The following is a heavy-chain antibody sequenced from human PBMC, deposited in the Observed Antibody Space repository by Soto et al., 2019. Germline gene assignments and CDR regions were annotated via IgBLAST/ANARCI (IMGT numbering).Heavy chain of an antibody. V-gene: IGHV3-48*02. CDR3: VRDRGYTGYDLEY. Sequence: EVQLVESGGGLVQPGGSLRLSCAASGFTFRSYAMNWVRQAPGKRLEWVSYINSGSSTIYYSDSGKGRFSISRDNAKNSLYLQMNSLRDEDTAVYFCVRDRGYTGYDLEYWGQGALVTVSS. J-gene: IGHJ4*02. CDR2: INSGSSTI. CDR1: GFTFRSYA. D-gene: IGHD5-12*01.